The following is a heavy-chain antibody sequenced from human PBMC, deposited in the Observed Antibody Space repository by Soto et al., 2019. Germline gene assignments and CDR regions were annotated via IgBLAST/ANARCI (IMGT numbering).Heavy chain of an antibody. V-gene: IGHV4-4*02. D-gene: IGHD3-3*01. CDR1: GGSISSSNW. J-gene: IGHJ4*02. CDR3: ARGGRTYYDFWSGSLYFDY. CDR2: IYHSGST. Sequence: QVQLQESGPGLVKPSGTLSLTCAVSGGSISSSNWWSWVRQPPGRGLEWIGEIYHSGSTNYHPDLQSRVTIPVDKAKNQFSLKLSYVTAADTAVYYCARGGRTYYDFWSGSLYFDYWGQGTLVTVSS.